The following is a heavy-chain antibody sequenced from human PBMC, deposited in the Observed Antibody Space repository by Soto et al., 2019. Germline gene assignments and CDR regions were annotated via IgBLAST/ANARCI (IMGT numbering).Heavy chain of an antibody. CDR2: IYYSGST. V-gene: IGHV4-59*01. Sequence: SETLSLTCIVSGGSISSYYWSWIRQPPGKGLEWIGYIYYSGSTNYNPSLKSRVTISVDTSKNQFSLKLSSVTAADTAVYYCARRYGKNAFDIWGQGTMVTVSS. D-gene: IGHD5-18*01. CDR1: GGSISSYY. J-gene: IGHJ3*02. CDR3: ARRYGKNAFDI.